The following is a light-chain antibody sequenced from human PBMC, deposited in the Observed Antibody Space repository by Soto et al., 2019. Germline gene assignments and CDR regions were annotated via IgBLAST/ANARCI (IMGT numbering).Light chain of an antibody. CDR3: QQYNQWPIT. CDR1: QSAGTN. Sequence: EIVMTRSPATLTVSPGERATLSCRASQSAGTNLAWYQQKPGQAPRLLIHGAFTRATGIPARFSGSGSGTEFTLTISSLQSEDFAVFYCQQYNQWPITFGQGTRLEIK. J-gene: IGKJ5*01. CDR2: GAF. V-gene: IGKV3-15*01.